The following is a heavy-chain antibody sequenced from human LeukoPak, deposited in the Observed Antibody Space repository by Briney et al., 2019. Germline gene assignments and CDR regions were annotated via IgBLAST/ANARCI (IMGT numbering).Heavy chain of an antibody. J-gene: IGHJ4*02. CDR1: GFTFSSYA. Sequence: LTGGSLRLSCAASGFTFSSYAMSWVRQAPGKGLEWVSAISGSGGSTYYADPVKGRFTISRDNSKNTLYLQMNSLRAEDTAVYYCAKDPARAAREPSFDYWGQGTLVTVSS. CDR3: AKDPARAAREPSFDY. D-gene: IGHD6-6*01. V-gene: IGHV3-23*01. CDR2: ISGSGGST.